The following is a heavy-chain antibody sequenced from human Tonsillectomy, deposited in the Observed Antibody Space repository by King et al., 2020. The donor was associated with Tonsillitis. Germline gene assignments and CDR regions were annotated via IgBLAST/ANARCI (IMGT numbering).Heavy chain of an antibody. J-gene: IGHJ4*02. Sequence: VQLQQWGAGLMKPSETLSLTCAVYGGSFNDYYWSWIRQSPGKGLEWIGEINHSGSTNYNPSLKSRVTVLIDTSKNQFSLKLTSVTAADTAVYYCSRVVPVDYYDSDGFYYPFDYWGQGTLVTVSS. D-gene: IGHD3-22*01. CDR3: SRVVPVDYYDSDGFYYPFDY. CDR1: GGSFNDYY. CDR2: INHSGST. V-gene: IGHV4-34*01.